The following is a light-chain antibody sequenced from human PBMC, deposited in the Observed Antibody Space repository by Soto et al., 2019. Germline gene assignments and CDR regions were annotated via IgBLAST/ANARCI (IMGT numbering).Light chain of an antibody. CDR3: QSYDSSLSGGV. CDR2: GNS. J-gene: IGLJ3*02. Sequence: QLVLTQPPSVSGAPGQRVTISCTESSSNIGAGYDVHWYQQLPGTAPKLLIYGNSNRPSGVPDRFSGSKSGTSASLAITGLQAEDEADYYYQSYDSSLSGGVFGGGTQLTVL. CDR1: SSNIGAGYD. V-gene: IGLV1-40*01.